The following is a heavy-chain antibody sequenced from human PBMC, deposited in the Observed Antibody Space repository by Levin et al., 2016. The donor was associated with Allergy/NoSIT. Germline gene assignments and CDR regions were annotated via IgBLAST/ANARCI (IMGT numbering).Heavy chain of an antibody. V-gene: IGHV3-23*01. Sequence: VRQMPGKGLEWVSAISGSGGSTYYADSVKGRFTISRDNSKNTLYLQMNSLRAEDTAVYYCARASIHVSFTPLWWCDLGVKGYFDLWGRGTLVTVSS. CDR2: ISGSGGST. CDR3: ARASIHVSFTPLWWCDLGVKGYFDL. D-gene: IGHD2-21*01. J-gene: IGHJ2*01.